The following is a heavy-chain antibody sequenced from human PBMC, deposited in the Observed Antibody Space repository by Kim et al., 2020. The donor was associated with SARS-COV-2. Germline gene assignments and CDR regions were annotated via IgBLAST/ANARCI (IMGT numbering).Heavy chain of an antibody. J-gene: IGHJ3*02. CDR3: AKCHSDWGNDAFDI. Sequence: GGSLRLSCAASGFTFSNYAMSWVRQAPGKGLGWVSYIRGGGAVTHYAGSVKGRCTISRDNFKNTLYLQVDSLRAEDTAVYYCAKCHSDWGNDAFDIWGLGTMVTVSS. V-gene: IGHV3-23*01. CDR2: IRGGGAVT. CDR1: GFTFSNYA. D-gene: IGHD3-16*01.